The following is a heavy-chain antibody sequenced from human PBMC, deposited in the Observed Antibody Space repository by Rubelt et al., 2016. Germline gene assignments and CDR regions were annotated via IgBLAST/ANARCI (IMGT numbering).Heavy chain of an antibody. V-gene: IGHV1-69*04. CDR1: GGTFSSYA. D-gene: IGHD3-16*02. J-gene: IGHJ4*02. Sequence: QVQLVQSGAEVKKPGSSVKVSCKASGGTFSSYAISWVRQAPGQGLEWMGRIIPILGIANYSRKFQGRVRITPDKSTSSAYMGLSSLRSEDTAVYYCATDAGLGELSFTNWGQGTLVTVSS. CDR2: IIPILGIA. CDR3: ATDAGLGELSFTN.